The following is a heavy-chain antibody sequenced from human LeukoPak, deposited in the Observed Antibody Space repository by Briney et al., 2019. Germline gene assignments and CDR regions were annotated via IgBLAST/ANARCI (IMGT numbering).Heavy chain of an antibody. V-gene: IGHV3-30-3*01. J-gene: IGHJ6*02. Sequence: GGSLRLSCAASGFTFSSYAMHWVRQAPGKGLEWVAVISYDGSNKYYADSVKGRFTISRDNSKNTLYLQMNSLRAEDTAVYYCARDGTPTSITMVRGVMPHYGMDVWGQGTTVTVSS. CDR2: ISYDGSNK. D-gene: IGHD3-10*01. CDR1: GFTFSSYA. CDR3: ARDGTPTSITMVRGVMPHYGMDV.